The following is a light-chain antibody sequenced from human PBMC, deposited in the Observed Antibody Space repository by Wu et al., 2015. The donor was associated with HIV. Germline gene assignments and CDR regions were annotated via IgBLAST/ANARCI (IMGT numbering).Light chain of an antibody. CDR2: AAS. V-gene: IGKV1-27*01. Sequence: DIQMTQSPSSLSASVGDRVTITCRASQGISNYLAWYQQKPGKVPKLLIYAASTLQSGVPSRFSGSGSGTDFTLTISSLQPEDVATYYCQKYNSAPVGRTFGQGTKVEIK. CDR1: QGISNY. CDR3: QKYNSAPVGRT. J-gene: IGKJ1*01.